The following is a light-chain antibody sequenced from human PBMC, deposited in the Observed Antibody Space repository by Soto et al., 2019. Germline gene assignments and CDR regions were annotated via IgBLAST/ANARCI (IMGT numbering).Light chain of an antibody. CDR3: QEYYSRPLT. CDR2: DAS. V-gene: IGKV1-33*01. Sequence: DIRMTQSPSSLSASVGDRVPITCQARQDISNYLNWYQQTPGKAPKLLTYDASNLETGVPSTFGGSDSGADFTFTISSLQPEDIATYYCQEYYSRPLTFAGGTKVYIK. CDR1: QDISNY. J-gene: IGKJ4*01.